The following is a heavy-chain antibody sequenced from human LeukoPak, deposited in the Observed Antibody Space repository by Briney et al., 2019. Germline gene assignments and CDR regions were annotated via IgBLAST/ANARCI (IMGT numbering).Heavy chain of an antibody. Sequence: ASVKVSCKASGYTFTTHDINWVRQATGQGLEWMGWMNPNSGNTGYAQKFQGRVTMTRNTSISTAYMELSSLRSEDTAVYYCARGKIKGDAFDIWGQGTMVTVSS. CDR3: ARGKIKGDAFDI. CDR2: MNPNSGNT. V-gene: IGHV1-8*01. CDR1: GYTFTTHD. J-gene: IGHJ3*02.